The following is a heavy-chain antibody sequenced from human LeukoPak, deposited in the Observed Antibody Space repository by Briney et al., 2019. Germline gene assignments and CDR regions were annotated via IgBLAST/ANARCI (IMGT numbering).Heavy chain of an antibody. CDR2: ISWNSGSI. V-gene: IGHV3-9*01. Sequence: GGSLRLSCAASGFTFDDYAMHWVRQAPGKGLEWVSGISWNSGSIGYADSVKGRFTISRDNAKNSLYLQMNSLRAEDTALYYCAKDTNRCSSSFDYWGQGTLVTVSS. D-gene: IGHD6-13*01. J-gene: IGHJ4*02. CDR1: GFTFDDYA. CDR3: AKDTNRCSSSFDY.